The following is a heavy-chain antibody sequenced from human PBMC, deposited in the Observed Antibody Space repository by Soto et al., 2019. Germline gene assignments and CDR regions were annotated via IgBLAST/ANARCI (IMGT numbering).Heavy chain of an antibody. D-gene: IGHD3-9*01. Sequence: QVQLVESGGGLVKPGGSLRLSCAASGFTFSDYYMSWIRQAPGKGLEWVSYISSSSSYTNYADSVKGRFTISRDNAKNSRYRQMNSLRAEDTAVYYCARDVYILTGSDAFDIWGQGTMVTVSS. J-gene: IGHJ3*02. V-gene: IGHV3-11*05. CDR1: GFTFSDYY. CDR3: ARDVYILTGSDAFDI. CDR2: ISSSSSYT.